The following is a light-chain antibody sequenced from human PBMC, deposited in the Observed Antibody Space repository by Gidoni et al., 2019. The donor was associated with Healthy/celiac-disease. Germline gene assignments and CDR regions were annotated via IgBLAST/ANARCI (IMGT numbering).Light chain of an antibody. Sequence: QSALTQPASVSGYPGPSITISCTGTSSDVGGYNYVSWYQQHPGKAPKLMIYEVSNRPSGVSNRFSGSKSGNTASLTISGLQAEDEADYYCSSYTSSSTHWVFGGGTKLTVL. CDR3: SSYTSSSTHWV. V-gene: IGLV2-14*01. J-gene: IGLJ3*02. CDR2: EVS. CDR1: SSDVGGYNY.